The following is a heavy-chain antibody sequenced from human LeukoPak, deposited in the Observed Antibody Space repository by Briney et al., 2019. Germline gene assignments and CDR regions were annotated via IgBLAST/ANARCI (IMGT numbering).Heavy chain of an antibody. Sequence: PGGSLRLSCAASGFTFSSYEMNWVRQAPGKGLEWVSYISSSGSNIYYADSVKGRFTISRDNAKNSLYLQMNRLRAEDTAVYYCAREDSITGTYFDYWGQGTLVTVSS. CDR3: AREDSITGTYFDY. CDR2: ISSSGSNI. V-gene: IGHV3-48*03. D-gene: IGHD1-7*01. J-gene: IGHJ4*02. CDR1: GFTFSSYE.